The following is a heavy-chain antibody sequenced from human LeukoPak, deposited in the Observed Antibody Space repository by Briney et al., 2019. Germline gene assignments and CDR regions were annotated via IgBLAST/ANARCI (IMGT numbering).Heavy chain of an antibody. D-gene: IGHD5-12*01. CDR2: ISYDGSNK. J-gene: IGHJ6*02. V-gene: IGHV3-30-3*01. Sequence: GGSLRLSCAASGFTFSSYAMHWVRQAPGKGLEWVAVISYDGSNKYYADSVKGRFTISRDNSKNTLYPQMNSLRAEDTAVYYCARVVGTPLEYYYYGMDVWGQGTTVTVSS. CDR3: ARVVGTPLEYYYYGMDV. CDR1: GFTFSSYA.